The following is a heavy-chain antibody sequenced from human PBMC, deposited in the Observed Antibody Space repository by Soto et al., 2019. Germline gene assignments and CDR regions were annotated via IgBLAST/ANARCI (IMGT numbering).Heavy chain of an antibody. CDR1: GYTFTSYA. V-gene: IGHV1-3*01. D-gene: IGHD3-22*01. CDR3: ARDPSNTSGNKLYLDY. CDR2: INAGNGNT. J-gene: IGHJ4*02. Sequence: ASVKVSCKASGYTFTSYAMHLVRQAPGQRLEWMGWINAGNGNTKYSQKFQGRVTITRDTSASTAYMELRSLTSDDTAVYYCARDPSNTSGNKLYLDYWGQGTLVTVSS.